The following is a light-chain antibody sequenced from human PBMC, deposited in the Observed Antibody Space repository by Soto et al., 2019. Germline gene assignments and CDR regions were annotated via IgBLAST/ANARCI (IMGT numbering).Light chain of an antibody. CDR2: DAS. CDR3: QQYENLPLT. CDR1: QEIKNY. Sequence: DTQMTLSPSSLSSSVGDRVTITCKASQEIKNYLNWYLQKPRKAPKLLIYDASNLERGVPSRFSGSGAGTEYSLTISSLQPEDNGTYYCQQYENLPLTVGGGTKVDIK. J-gene: IGKJ4*01. V-gene: IGKV1-33*01.